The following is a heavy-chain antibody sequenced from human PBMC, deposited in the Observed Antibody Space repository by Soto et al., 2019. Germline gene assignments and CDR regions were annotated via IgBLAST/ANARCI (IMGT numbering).Heavy chain of an antibody. V-gene: IGHV6-1*01. CDR1: GDSVSSNSAS. Sequence: SQTLSLTCAISGDSVSSNSASWNWIRQSPSRGLEWLERTYYRSKWYNDYAVSVKSRITINPDTSKNQFSLQLNSVTPEDTAVYYCARDLLRSIVVVPAAITTVVYYYYGMDVWGQGXTVTVYS. J-gene: IGHJ6*02. CDR2: TYYRSKWYN. CDR3: ARDLLRSIVVVPAAITTVVYYYYGMDV. D-gene: IGHD2-2*02.